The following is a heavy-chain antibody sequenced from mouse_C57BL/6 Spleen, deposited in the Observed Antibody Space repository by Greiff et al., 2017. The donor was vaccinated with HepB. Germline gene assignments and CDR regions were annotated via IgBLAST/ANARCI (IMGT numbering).Heavy chain of an antibody. Sequence: ESGPELVKPGASVKISCKASGYAFSSSWMNWVKQRPGKGLEWIGRIYPGDGDTNYNGKFKGKATLTADKSSSTADMQLSSLTSEDSAVYFCADYGSSYGVYFDVWGTGTTVTVSS. D-gene: IGHD1-1*01. CDR3: ADYGSSYGVYFDV. CDR2: IYPGDGDT. J-gene: IGHJ1*03. CDR1: GYAFSSSW. V-gene: IGHV1-82*01.